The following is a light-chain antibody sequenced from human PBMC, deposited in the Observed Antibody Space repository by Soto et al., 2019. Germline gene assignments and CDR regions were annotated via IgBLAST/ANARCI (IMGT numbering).Light chain of an antibody. CDR2: GAS. J-gene: IGKJ4*01. CDR3: QQYGSSPLT. Sequence: EIVMTQSPGTLSLSPGERATLSCRASQSVSNNYLAWYQQKPVQAPMLLIYGASNRATGIPDRFSGSGSGTDFTLTISRLEPEDFAVYYCQQYGSSPLTFGGGTKVDIK. CDR1: QSVSNNY. V-gene: IGKV3-20*01.